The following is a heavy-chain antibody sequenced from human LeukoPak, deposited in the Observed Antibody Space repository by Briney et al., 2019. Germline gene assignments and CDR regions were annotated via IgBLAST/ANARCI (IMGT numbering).Heavy chain of an antibody. D-gene: IGHD3-22*01. J-gene: IGHJ3*02. CDR1: GGSISSGAYY. Sequence: SQTLSLTCTVSGGSISSGAYYWSWIRQHPGKGLEWIGYIYHSGSTYYNPPLKSRLTISVEMSKNQLSLKLSSVTAADTAVYYCARARDYYDSSGRRDAFDIWGQGTMVTVSS. V-gene: IGHV4-31*03. CDR2: IYHSGST. CDR3: ARARDYYDSSGRRDAFDI.